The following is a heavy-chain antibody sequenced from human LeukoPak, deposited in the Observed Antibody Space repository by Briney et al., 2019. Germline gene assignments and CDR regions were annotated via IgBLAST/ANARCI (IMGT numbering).Heavy chain of an antibody. J-gene: IGHJ3*02. CDR3: ARDSCSSTSCYVAFDI. CDR2: ISGSGGST. Sequence: PGGSLRLSCAASGFTFSSYAMSWVRQAPGKGLEWVSAISGSGGSTYYADSVKGRFTISRDNAKNSLYLQMNSLRAEDTAVYYCARDSCSSTSCYVAFDIWGQGTMVTVSS. V-gene: IGHV3-23*01. CDR1: GFTFSSYA. D-gene: IGHD2-2*01.